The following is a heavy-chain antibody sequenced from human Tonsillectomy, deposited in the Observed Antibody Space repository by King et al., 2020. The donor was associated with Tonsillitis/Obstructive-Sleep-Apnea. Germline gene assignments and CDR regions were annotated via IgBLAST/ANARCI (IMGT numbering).Heavy chain of an antibody. J-gene: IGHJ6*03. CDR3: ARDPRYCSNNTCPRGLRFYYHYMDV. D-gene: IGHD2-2*01. V-gene: IGHV3-30*04. CDR1: GFPFSSYG. Sequence: QLVQSGGGVVQPGRSLRLSSAASGFPFSSYGLHWVRQAPGKGLEWVAVISFDRSNTYYTDSVNGRFTISRDNSKNTLYLQMSSLRAEDTAVNYCARDPRYCSNNTCPRGLRFYYHYMDVWGKGTTVIVSS. CDR2: ISFDRSNT.